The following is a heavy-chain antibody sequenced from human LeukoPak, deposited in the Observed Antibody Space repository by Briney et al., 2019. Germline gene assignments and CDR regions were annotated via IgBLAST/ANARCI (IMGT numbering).Heavy chain of an antibody. CDR3: AREVSSSIAARFLDY. Sequence: SETLSLTCAVSGGSISSSNWWSWVRQPPGRGLEWIGEIYHSGSTNYNPSLKSRVTISLDKSKNQFSLKLSSVTAADTAVYYCAREVSSSIAARFLDYWGQGTLVTVSS. J-gene: IGHJ4*02. V-gene: IGHV4-4*02. D-gene: IGHD6-6*01. CDR1: GGSISSSNW. CDR2: IYHSGST.